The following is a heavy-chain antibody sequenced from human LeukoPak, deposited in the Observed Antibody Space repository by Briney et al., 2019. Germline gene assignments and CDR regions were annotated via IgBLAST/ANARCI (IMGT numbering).Heavy chain of an antibody. CDR1: GGAISNYY. CDR2: IYYSGST. CDR3: ARLNWGYHYDGSGYHDFDI. J-gene: IGHJ3*02. Sequence: PSDTLSLTCSVSGGAISNYYSNWNRQPPGKGHECIGFIYYSGSTNYNPSLNTRASISVDTSRNQFSLNLDALTAAHTAMYYCARLNWGYHYDGSGYHDFDIWGQGTMV. V-gene: IGHV4-59*08. D-gene: IGHD3-22*01.